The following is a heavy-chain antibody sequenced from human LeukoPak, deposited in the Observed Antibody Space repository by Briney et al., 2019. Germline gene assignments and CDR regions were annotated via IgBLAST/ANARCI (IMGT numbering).Heavy chain of an antibody. D-gene: IGHD6-13*01. CDR1: GFTFSSYS. CDR2: ISSSSSYI. V-gene: IGHV3-21*01. J-gene: IGHJ4*02. CDR3: ARESSSWLDY. Sequence: GGSLRLSCAASGFTFSSYSMNWVRQAPGKGPEWVSSISSSSSYIYYADSVKGRFTISRDNAKNSLYLQMNSLRADDTAVYYCARESSSWLDYWGQGTLVTVSS.